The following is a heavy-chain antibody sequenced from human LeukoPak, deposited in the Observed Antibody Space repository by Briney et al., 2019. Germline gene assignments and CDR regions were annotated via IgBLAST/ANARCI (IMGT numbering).Heavy chain of an antibody. D-gene: IGHD3-9*01. J-gene: IGHJ4*02. CDR1: GFTFSSYA. Sequence: GGSLRLSCAASGFTFSSYAMHWVRQAPGKGLECVSAISSNGGSTYYANSVKGRFTISRDNSKNTLYLQMGSLRAEDMAVYYCARWYYDILTGYFDYWGQGTLVTVSS. CDR3: ARWYYDILTGYFDY. CDR2: ISSNGGST. V-gene: IGHV3-64*01.